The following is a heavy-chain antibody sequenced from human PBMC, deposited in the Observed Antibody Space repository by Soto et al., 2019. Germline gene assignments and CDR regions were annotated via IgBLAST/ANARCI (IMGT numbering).Heavy chain of an antibody. CDR2: INPNSGGT. J-gene: IGHJ6*02. CDR1: GYTFTGYY. D-gene: IGHD3-3*01. V-gene: IGHV1-2*04. CDR3: ARGGATSFGVVHYYYYGMDV. Sequence: QLQLLQSGAEVKKPGASVKVSCKASGYTFTGYYMHWVRQAPGQGLEWMGWINPNSGGTNYAQKFQGWVTMTRDTSIXTXYXXLSRLRSDDTAVYYCARGGATSFGVVHYYYYGMDVWGQGTTVTLSS.